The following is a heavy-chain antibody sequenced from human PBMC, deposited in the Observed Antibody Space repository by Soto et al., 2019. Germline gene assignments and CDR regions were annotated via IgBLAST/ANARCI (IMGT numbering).Heavy chain of an antibody. CDR3: ARTDCTSDNCPLICYFLDL. CDR2: IIPVFSSA. CDR1: GGTFNKFA. V-gene: IGHV1-69*01. J-gene: IGHJ6*02. Sequence: VQLVQSGAEVKKTGSSVKVSCKASGGTFNKFAFSCVRQALGQGFEWMGGIIPVFSSAHYAQRFWGRITITADEYTSTVYLHLNDLRSDDTAVYYCARTDCTSDNCPLICYFLDLWGRGTTVT. D-gene: IGHD2-8*02.